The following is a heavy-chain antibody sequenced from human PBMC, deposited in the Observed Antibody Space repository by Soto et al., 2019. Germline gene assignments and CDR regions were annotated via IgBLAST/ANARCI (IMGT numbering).Heavy chain of an antibody. D-gene: IGHD3-22*01. CDR1: GGSISSGTYS. CDR2: IFHSGHT. Sequence: QLQLQESGSGLVKPSQTLSLTCAVSGGSISSGTYSWSWIRQPPGEGLEWIGYIFHSGHTYYNPSLKSRVTISIDTSKNQFSLKLGSVTAADTAVYYCVRDGDYYDSAGYLKIWGQGTMVTVSS. J-gene: IGHJ3*02. V-gene: IGHV4-30-2*01. CDR3: VRDGDYYDSAGYLKI.